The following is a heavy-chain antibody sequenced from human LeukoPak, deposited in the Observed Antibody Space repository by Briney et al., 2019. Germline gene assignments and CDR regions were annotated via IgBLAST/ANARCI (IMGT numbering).Heavy chain of an antibody. J-gene: IGHJ4*02. V-gene: IGHV1-2*02. CDR2: INPNSGGT. Sequence: ASVKVSCKASGYTFTGYYMHWVRQAPGQGLEWMGWINPNSGGTNYAQKFQGRVTMTRDTSISTAYMELSRLRSDDTAAYYCARSIFGVGIVDYWGQGTLVTVSS. D-gene: IGHD3-3*01. CDR1: GYTFTGYY. CDR3: ARSIFGVGIVDY.